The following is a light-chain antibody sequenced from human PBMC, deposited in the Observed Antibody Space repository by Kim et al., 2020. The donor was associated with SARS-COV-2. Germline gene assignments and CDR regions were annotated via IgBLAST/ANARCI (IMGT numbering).Light chain of an antibody. CDR1: QSVNSY. Sequence: LSPGERATLSCRASQSVNSYLAWYQQKGGQAPRLLIYDASNRATGIPARFSGSGSGTDFTLTISSLETEDFAVYYCQQRRNWPRTFGQGTKVEIK. V-gene: IGKV3-11*01. J-gene: IGKJ1*01. CDR3: QQRRNWPRT. CDR2: DAS.